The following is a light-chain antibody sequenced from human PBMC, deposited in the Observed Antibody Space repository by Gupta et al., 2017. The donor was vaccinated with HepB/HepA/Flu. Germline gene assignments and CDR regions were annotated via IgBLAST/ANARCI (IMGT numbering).Light chain of an antibody. CDR2: NDD. CDR1: SSNVGRDN. CDR3: AAWDNSMSAYV. Sequence: QPVLTQPPSASGTPGQRVAISCSGSSSNVGRDNVYWYRQLPGTAPKLLIYNDDRRPSGVPDRFSGSKSGTSASLAIRGLRSEDEADYYWAAWDNSMSAYVFGTGTWVTVL. J-gene: IGLJ1*01. V-gene: IGLV1-47*02.